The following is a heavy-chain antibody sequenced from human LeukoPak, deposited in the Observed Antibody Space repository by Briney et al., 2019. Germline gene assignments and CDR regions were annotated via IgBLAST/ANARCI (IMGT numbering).Heavy chain of an antibody. CDR3: ARYDSGSYNY. D-gene: IGHD3-10*01. V-gene: IGHV3-7*01. J-gene: IGHJ4*02. CDR1: GFTFSSYG. Sequence: QSWGSLRLSCAASGFTFSSYGMHWVRQAPGKGLEWVANIKQDGSEKYYVDSVKGRFTISRDNAKNSLYLQMNSLRAEDTAVYYCARYDSGSYNYWGQGTLVTVSS. CDR2: IKQDGSEK.